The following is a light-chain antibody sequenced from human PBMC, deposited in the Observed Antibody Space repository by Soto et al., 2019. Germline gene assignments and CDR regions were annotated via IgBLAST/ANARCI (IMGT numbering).Light chain of an antibody. Sequence: EIVLTQSPGTLSLSPGERATLSCRASQSVSSNYLAWYQQKPGQAPRLLIYGASTRATGIPARFSGSGSGTEFTLNISRLQSEDFAAYYCPQYNNWPPTWTFGKGTKVDIK. CDR2: GAS. J-gene: IGKJ1*01. V-gene: IGKV3-15*01. CDR1: QSVSSN. CDR3: PQYNNWPPTWT.